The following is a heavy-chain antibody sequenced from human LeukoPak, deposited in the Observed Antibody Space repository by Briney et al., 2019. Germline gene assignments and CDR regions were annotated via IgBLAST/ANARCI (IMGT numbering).Heavy chain of an antibody. CDR1: GGTFSSYA. J-gene: IGHJ5*02. V-gene: IGHV1-69*04. Sequence: SVKVSCKASGGTFSSYAISWVRQAPGQGLEWMGRIIPILGIANYAQKFQGRVTITADESTSTAYMELSSLRSEDTAVYYCARVSLRFLEGYSRSWFDPWGQGTLVTVSS. CDR3: ARVSLRFLEGYSRSWFDP. D-gene: IGHD3-3*01. CDR2: IIPILGIA.